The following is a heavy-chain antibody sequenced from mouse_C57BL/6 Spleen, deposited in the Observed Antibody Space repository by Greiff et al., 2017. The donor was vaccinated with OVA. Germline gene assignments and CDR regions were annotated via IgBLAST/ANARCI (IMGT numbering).Heavy chain of an antibody. Sequence: VQLQQSGAELVRPGASVKLSCTASGFNIKDYYMHWVKQRPEQGLEWIGRIDPEDGDTEYAPKFQGKATMTADTSSNTAYLQLSSLTSEDTAVYYCTKGYGSSHYFDYWGQGTTLTVSS. CDR2: IDPEDGDT. D-gene: IGHD1-1*01. V-gene: IGHV14-1*01. CDR1: GFNIKDYY. CDR3: TKGYGSSHYFDY. J-gene: IGHJ2*01.